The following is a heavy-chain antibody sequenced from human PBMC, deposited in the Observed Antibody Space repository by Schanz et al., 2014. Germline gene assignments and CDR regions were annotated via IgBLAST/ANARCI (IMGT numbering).Heavy chain of an antibody. V-gene: IGHV3-11*05. CDR1: GFTFRDYY. CDR2: ISSGSSYA. Sequence: VQMVESGGGVVQPGRSLRLSCAASGFTFRDYYMSWIRQAPGKGLEWVSDISSGSSYANYADSVKGRFTVFRDNSKNTLYLQMSSLRAEDTAIYDCAKLSSSGRLAGYFDYWGQGALVTVSS. CDR3: AKLSSSGRLAGYFDY. D-gene: IGHD6-19*01. J-gene: IGHJ4*02.